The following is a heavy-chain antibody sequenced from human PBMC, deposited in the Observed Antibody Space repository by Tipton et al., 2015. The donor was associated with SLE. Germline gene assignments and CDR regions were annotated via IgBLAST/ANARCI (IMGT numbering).Heavy chain of an antibody. D-gene: IGHD3-22*01. CDR1: GYSISSGY. J-gene: IGHJ4*02. V-gene: IGHV4-59*12. CDR2: IYYSGST. Sequence: TLSLTCSVFGYSISSGYWSWIRQPPGKGLEWIGYIYYSGSTHYNPSLNSRVTISADTSKNQFSLNLSSVTAADTAVYYCARDEYRYDTTGYHLLGHFDFWGQGTLVTVSS. CDR3: ARDEYRYDTTGYHLLGHFDF.